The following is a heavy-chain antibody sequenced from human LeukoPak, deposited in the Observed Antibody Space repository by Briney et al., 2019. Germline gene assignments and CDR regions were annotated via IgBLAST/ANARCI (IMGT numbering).Heavy chain of an antibody. CDR3: ARYSNSQSPFDY. V-gene: IGHV1-3*01. CDR2: INAGNGNT. J-gene: IGHJ4*02. Sequence: ASVKVSCKASGYTFTSYAMHWVRQAPGQRLEWMGWINAGNGNTKYSQKFQGRVTITRDTSASTAYMELSSLRSEDTAVYYCARYSNSQSPFDYWGQGTLVTVSS. D-gene: IGHD4-11*01. CDR1: GYTFTSYA.